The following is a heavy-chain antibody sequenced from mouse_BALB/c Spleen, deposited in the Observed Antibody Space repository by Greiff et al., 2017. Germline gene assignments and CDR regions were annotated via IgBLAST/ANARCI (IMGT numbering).Heavy chain of an antibody. D-gene: IGHD2-1*01. J-gene: IGHJ4*01. CDR2: INPNNGGT. CDR3: ARGDGNYYAMDY. Sequence: EVQLQESGPELVKPGASVKIPCKASGYTFTDYNMDWVKQSHGKSLEWIGDINPNNGGTIYNQKFKGKATLTVDKSSSTAYMEIRSLTSEDTAVYYCARGDGNYYAMDYWGQGTSVTVSS. V-gene: IGHV1-18*01. CDR1: GYTFTDYN.